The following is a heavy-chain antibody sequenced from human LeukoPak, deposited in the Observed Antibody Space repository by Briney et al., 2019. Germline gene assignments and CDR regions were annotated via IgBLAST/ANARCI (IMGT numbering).Heavy chain of an antibody. J-gene: IGHJ4*02. CDR3: AKEGAIAAAGTGDY. V-gene: IGHV3-9*01. CDR2: ISWNSGSI. CDR1: GFTFDDYA. Sequence: GGSLRLSCAASGFTFDDYAMHWVRQAPGKGLEWVSGISWNSGSIGYADSVKGRFTISRDSAKNSLYLQMNSLRAEDTALYYCAKEGAIAAAGTGDYWGQGTLVTVSS. D-gene: IGHD6-13*01.